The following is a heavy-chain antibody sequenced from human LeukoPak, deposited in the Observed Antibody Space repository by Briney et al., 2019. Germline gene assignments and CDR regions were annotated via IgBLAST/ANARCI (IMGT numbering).Heavy chain of an antibody. V-gene: IGHV1-18*01. CDR3: ARVLGDYGDYVRCWFDP. D-gene: IGHD4-17*01. CDR2: ISAYNGNT. Sequence: ASVKVSCKASGYTFTSYGISWVRQAPGQGLEWMGWISAYNGNTNYAQKLQGRVTMTTDTSTSTAYMELRSLRSDDTAVYYCARVLGDYGDYVRCWFDPWGQGTLVTVSS. J-gene: IGHJ5*02. CDR1: GYTFTSYG.